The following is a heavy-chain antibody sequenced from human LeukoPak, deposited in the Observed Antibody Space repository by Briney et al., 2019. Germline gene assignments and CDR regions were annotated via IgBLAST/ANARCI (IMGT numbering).Heavy chain of an antibody. J-gene: IGHJ3*02. Sequence: GGSLRLSCAASGFTFSNYAMHWVRQAPGKGLEYVSAIRRNGDFSSYANSVKGGFSISRDHSKHTLYLQMGSLRAEDMAVYYCARGGPTGDFDIWGQGTMVTVSS. CDR2: IRRNGDFS. D-gene: IGHD2-21*01. CDR1: GFTFSNYA. CDR3: ARGGPTGDFDI. V-gene: IGHV3-64*01.